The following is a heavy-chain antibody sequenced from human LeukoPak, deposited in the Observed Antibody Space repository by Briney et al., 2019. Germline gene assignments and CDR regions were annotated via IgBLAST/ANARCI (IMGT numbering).Heavy chain of an antibody. J-gene: IGHJ6*03. Sequence: GGSLRLSCAASGFTFNTYGMRWVRQAPGKGLEWVAFIRYDGSNDCYADSVKGRFTISRDNSKNTLYLQMNSLRPEDTAVYYCAKEGYYYLDVWGKGTTVTISS. V-gene: IGHV3-30*02. CDR2: IRYDGSND. CDR1: GFTFNTYG. CDR3: AKEGYYYLDV.